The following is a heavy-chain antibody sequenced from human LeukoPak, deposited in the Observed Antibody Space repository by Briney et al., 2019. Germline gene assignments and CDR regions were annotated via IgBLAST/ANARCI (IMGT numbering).Heavy chain of an antibody. CDR1: GFTFISYG. Sequence: GGSLRLSCAASGFTFISYGMHWVRQAPGKGLEWVAIISKDGSDKNYADSVKGRFIISRDNSKNTLYLQMSSLRAEDTAVYYCAKTRPLDSSSWSHGDYWGQGTLVTVSS. CDR2: ISKDGSDK. J-gene: IGHJ4*02. D-gene: IGHD6-13*01. CDR3: AKTRPLDSSSWSHGDY. V-gene: IGHV3-30*18.